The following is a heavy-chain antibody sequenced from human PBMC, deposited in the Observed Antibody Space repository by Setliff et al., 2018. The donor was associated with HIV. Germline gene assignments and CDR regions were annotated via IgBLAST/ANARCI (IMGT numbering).Heavy chain of an antibody. J-gene: IGHJ4*02. V-gene: IGHV4-38-2*01. CDR2: IYHSGST. Sequence: PSETLSLTCAVSGYSISSGYYWGWIRQPPGKGLEWIGNIYHSGSTYYNPSLKSRITISADTSKNQFSLKLSSVSAADTAVYYCASGSYWTYYFDLWGQGILVTVSS. CDR3: ASGSYWTYYFDL. D-gene: IGHD1-26*01. CDR1: GYSISSGYY.